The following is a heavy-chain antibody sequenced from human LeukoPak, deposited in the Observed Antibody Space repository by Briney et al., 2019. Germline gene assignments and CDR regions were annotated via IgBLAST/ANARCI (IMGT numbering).Heavy chain of an antibody. Sequence: GGSLRLSCAASGFTFRNHWMSWVRQAPGKGLEWVANIKQDGSEKYYVDSVKGRFTISRDNSKNTLYLQMNSLRAEDTAVYYCAKGVREWLSFDYWGQGTLVTVSS. CDR3: AKGVREWLSFDY. CDR1: GFTFRNHW. V-gene: IGHV3-7*03. J-gene: IGHJ4*02. CDR2: IKQDGSEK. D-gene: IGHD3-3*01.